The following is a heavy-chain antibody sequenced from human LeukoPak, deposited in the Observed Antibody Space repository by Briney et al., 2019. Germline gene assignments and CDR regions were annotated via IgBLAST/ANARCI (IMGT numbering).Heavy chain of an antibody. D-gene: IGHD1-26*01. J-gene: IGHJ5*02. CDR1: GFTFSSYW. Sequence: GGSLRLSCAASGFTFSSYWMSWVRQAPGKGLEWVANIKRDGSEKYYVDSVKGRFTISRDNAKNSLYLQMNSLRAEDTAVYYCARDRSGSPFDPWGQGTLVTVSS. V-gene: IGHV3-7*01. CDR3: ARDRSGSPFDP. CDR2: IKRDGSEK.